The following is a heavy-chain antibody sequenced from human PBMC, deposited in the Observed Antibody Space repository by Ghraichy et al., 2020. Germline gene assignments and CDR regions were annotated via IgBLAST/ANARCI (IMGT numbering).Heavy chain of an antibody. V-gene: IGHV4-4*07. D-gene: IGHD3-22*01. J-gene: IGHJ4*02. CDR2: IYTSGST. Sequence: SETLSLTCTVSGGSISSYYWSWIRQPAGKGLEWIGRIYTSGSTNYNPSLKSRVTMSVDTSKNQFSLKLSSVTAADTAVYYCARDYYDSSGYYYGFDYWGQGTLVTVSS. CDR1: GGSISSYY. CDR3: ARDYYDSSGYYYGFDY.